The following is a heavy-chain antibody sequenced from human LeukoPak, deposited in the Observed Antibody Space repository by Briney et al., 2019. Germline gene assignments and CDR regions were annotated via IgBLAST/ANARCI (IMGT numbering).Heavy chain of an antibody. CDR2: IRYDGSNK. D-gene: IGHD6-19*01. CDR1: GFTFSSYG. V-gene: IGHV3-30*02. CDR3: AKGDLYSSGRDAFDI. J-gene: IGHJ3*02. Sequence: GGSLRLSCAASGFTFSSYGMHWVRQAPGKGLEWVAFIRYDGSNKYYADSVKGRFTISRDNSKNTLYLQMNSLRAEDTAMYYCAKGDLYSSGRDAFDIWGQGTMVTVSS.